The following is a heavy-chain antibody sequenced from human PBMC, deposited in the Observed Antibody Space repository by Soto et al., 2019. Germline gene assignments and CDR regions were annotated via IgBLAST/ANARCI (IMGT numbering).Heavy chain of an antibody. CDR1: GYTFTDYY. Sequence: EVQLVQSGAEVKKPGATVTISCKVSGYTFTDYYMHWVQQAPGKGLEWMGLVDPEDDETIYAETFQGRVTITADTSTDTAYMELSSLTSEDTAVYYCATLSQSTGGIFDYWGQGTLVTVSS. CDR3: ATLSQSTGGIFDY. V-gene: IGHV1-69-2*01. CDR2: VDPEDDET. J-gene: IGHJ4*02. D-gene: IGHD4-4*01.